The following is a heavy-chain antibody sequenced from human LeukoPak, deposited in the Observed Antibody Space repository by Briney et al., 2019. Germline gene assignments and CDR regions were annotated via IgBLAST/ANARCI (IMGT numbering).Heavy chain of an antibody. CDR2: IYYSGNT. D-gene: IGHD3-16*01. Sequence: SETLSLTCTVSGGSISSSSYYWSWIRQPPGKGLEWIGYIYYSGNTNYNPSLKSRVTISVDTSKNQFSLKLSSVTAADTAVYYCARVGGGKVEYYYYMDVWGKGTTVTVSS. CDR1: GGSISSSSYY. V-gene: IGHV4-61*01. J-gene: IGHJ6*03. CDR3: ARVGGGKVEYYYYMDV.